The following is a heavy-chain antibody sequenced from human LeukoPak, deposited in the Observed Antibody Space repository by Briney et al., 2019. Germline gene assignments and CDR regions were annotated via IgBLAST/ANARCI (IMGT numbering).Heavy chain of an antibody. CDR3: ARGRSSHQLGHYYYYMDV. Sequence: SETLSLTCTVSGGSISSSSYYWGWIRQPPGKGLEWIGSIYYSGSTYYNPSLKSRVTISVDTSKNQFSLKLSSVTAADTAVYYCARGRSSHQLGHYYYYMDVWGKGTTVTVSS. D-gene: IGHD1-1*01. CDR2: IYYSGST. V-gene: IGHV4-39*07. CDR1: GGSISSSSYY. J-gene: IGHJ6*03.